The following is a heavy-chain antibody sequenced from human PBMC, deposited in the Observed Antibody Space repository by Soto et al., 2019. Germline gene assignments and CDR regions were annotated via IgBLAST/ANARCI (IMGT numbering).Heavy chain of an antibody. J-gene: IGHJ6*03. D-gene: IGHD3-9*01. Sequence: GGSLRLSCAASGFTFSSYAMSWVRQAPGKGLEWVANIKQDGSEKYYVDSVKGRFTISRDNAKNPLYLQMNSLRAEDTAVYYCARVGGPLTYYDILTGDSGYYYYYYMDVWGKGTTVTVSS. CDR2: IKQDGSEK. V-gene: IGHV3-7*01. CDR3: ARVGGPLTYYDILTGDSGYYYYYYMDV. CDR1: GFTFSSYA.